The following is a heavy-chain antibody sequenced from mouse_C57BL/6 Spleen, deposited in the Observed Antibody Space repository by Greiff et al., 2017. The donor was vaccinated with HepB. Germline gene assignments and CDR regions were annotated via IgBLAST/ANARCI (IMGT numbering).Heavy chain of an antibody. CDR2: INPNNGGT. J-gene: IGHJ3*01. Sequence: VQLQQSGPELVKPGASVKMSCKASGYTFTDYNMHWVKQSHGKSLEWIGYINPNNGGTSYNQKFKGKATLTVNKSSSTAYMELRSLTSEDSAVYYCARYYYYGSSLAYWGQGTLVTVSA. D-gene: IGHD1-1*01. CDR1: GYTFTDYN. CDR3: ARYYYYGSSLAY. V-gene: IGHV1-22*01.